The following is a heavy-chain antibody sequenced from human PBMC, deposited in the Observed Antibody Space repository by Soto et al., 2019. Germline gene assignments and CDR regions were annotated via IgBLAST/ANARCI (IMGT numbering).Heavy chain of an antibody. V-gene: IGHV1-18*01. D-gene: IGHD3-3*01. Sequence: QVQLVQSGAEVKKPGASVKVSCKASGYTFTSYGISWVRQAPGQGLEWMGWISAYNGNTNYAQKLQGRVTMPTHTSTSTAYMELRSLRSDHTAVYYCARDVPVDYDFWSGSNAFDYWGQGTLVTVSS. CDR2: ISAYNGNT. CDR3: ARDVPVDYDFWSGSNAFDY. J-gene: IGHJ4*02. CDR1: GYTFTSYG.